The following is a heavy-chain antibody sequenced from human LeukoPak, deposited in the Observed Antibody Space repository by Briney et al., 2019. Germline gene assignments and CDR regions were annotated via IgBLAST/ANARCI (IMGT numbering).Heavy chain of an antibody. V-gene: IGHV3-53*01. D-gene: IGHD2-2*01. CDR3: TTDPEDVVVGDIFDY. J-gene: IGHJ4*02. CDR1: GFTVSSNY. CDR2: IYSGGST. Sequence: GGSLRLSCAASGFTVSSNYMSWVRQAPGKGLEWVSVIYSGGSTYYADSVKGRFTISRDNSKNTLYLQMNSLKTEDTAVYYCTTDPEDVVVGDIFDYWGQGTLVTVSS.